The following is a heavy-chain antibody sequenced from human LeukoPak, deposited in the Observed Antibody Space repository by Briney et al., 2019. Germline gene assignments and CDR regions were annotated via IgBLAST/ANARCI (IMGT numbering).Heavy chain of an antibody. CDR3: ARDPRGGTSRDNWFDP. V-gene: IGHV4-59*01. CDR2: IYYTGST. J-gene: IGHJ5*02. CDR1: GGSISNYY. D-gene: IGHD1-1*01. Sequence: SETLSLTCTVSGGSISNYYWSWIRQPPGKGLEWIGYIYYTGSTNYNPSLKSRVTISVDTSKNQFSLKVSSVTAADTAVCYCARDPRGGTSRDNWFDPWGQGTLVTVSS.